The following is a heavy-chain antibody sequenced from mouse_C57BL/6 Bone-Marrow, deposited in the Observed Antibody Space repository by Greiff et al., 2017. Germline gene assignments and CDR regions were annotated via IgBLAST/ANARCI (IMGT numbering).Heavy chain of an antibody. J-gene: IGHJ1*03. Sequence: EVMLVESGAELVRPGASVKLSCTASGFNIKDYYMQWVKQRPEQGLEWIGRIDPEDGDTEYDPKFQGKATMTADTSSNTAYLQLSSLTSEDTAVYYCTTPREITTRYFDVWGTGTTVTVSS. CDR3: TTPREITTRYFDV. V-gene: IGHV14-1*01. CDR1: GFNIKDYY. CDR2: IDPEDGDT. D-gene: IGHD1-1*01.